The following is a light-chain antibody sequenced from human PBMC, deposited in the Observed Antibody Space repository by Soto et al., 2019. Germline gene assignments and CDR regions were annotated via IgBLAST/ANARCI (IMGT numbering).Light chain of an antibody. CDR3: QQYATAPYT. V-gene: IGKV3-20*01. Sequence: ETVLTQSPGTLSLSPGEGATLSCRASQSVDSRYLAWYQQKTGQAPRLLISATSTRASGIPDMFSGSGSGTDFTLTIIRVEPDDFAVYYCQQYATAPYTFGQGTTLEFK. CDR1: QSVDSRY. J-gene: IGKJ2*01. CDR2: ATS.